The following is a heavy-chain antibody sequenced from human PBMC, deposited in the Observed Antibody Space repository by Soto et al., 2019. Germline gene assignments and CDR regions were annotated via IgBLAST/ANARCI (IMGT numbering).Heavy chain of an antibody. J-gene: IGHJ4*02. CDR3: AARTSYDYGDYVFDY. CDR2: IVVGSGNT. D-gene: IGHD4-17*01. Sequence: EASVKVSCKASGFTFTSSAVQWVRQARGQRLEWIGWIVVGSGNTNYAQKFQERVTITRDMSTSTAYMELSSLRSEDTAVYYCAARTSYDYGDYVFDYWGQGTLVTVSS. V-gene: IGHV1-58*01. CDR1: GFTFTSSA.